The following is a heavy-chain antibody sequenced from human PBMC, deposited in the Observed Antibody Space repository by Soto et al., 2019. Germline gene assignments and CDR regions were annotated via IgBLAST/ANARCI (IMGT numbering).Heavy chain of an antibody. CDR3: ARDQGSHPGD. CDR1: GLSISSDNW. Sequence: QVQLQESGPGLVRPSGTVSLTCAVSGLSISSDNWWSWVRQPPGKGLEWIGEIHHSGSTNYNPSPQRRFPLAVVPAKEPFPLTLNSVTAADTAFYYCARDQGSHPGDWGQGTLVSVSS. D-gene: IGHD6-13*01. V-gene: IGHV4-4*02. J-gene: IGHJ4*02. CDR2: IHHSGST.